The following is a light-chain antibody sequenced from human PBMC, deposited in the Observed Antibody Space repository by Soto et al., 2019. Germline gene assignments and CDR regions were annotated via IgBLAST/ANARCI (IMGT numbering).Light chain of an antibody. Sequence: QSVLTQPPSASGSPGQSVTISCTGTSSDVGGYNYVSWYQQYPGKVPKLMVYEVNKQPSGVPDRFSGSKSGNTASLTVSGLQAEDEADYYCTSYAGGNNVFGTGTKVTVL. J-gene: IGLJ1*01. CDR1: SSDVGGYNY. CDR2: EVN. CDR3: TSYAGGNNV. V-gene: IGLV2-8*01.